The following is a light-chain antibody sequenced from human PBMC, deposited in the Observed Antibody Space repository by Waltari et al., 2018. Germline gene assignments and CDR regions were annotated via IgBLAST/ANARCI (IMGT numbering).Light chain of an antibody. V-gene: IGKV4-1*01. CDR3: QQYSITLYT. Sequence: DIVMTQFPDSLAVSLGERATINCKSSQSVLSGSNNESHLAWYQQKPGQRPKLLIYWASTRESGVPDRFSGSGSETDFTLTISSLQAEDVAIYYCQQYSITLYTFGQGTKVEIK. CDR1: QSVLSGSNNESH. J-gene: IGKJ2*01. CDR2: WAS.